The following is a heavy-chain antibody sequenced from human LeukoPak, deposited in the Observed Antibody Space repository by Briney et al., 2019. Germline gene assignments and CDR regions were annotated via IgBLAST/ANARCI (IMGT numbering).Heavy chain of an antibody. CDR1: GFTFSSYA. Sequence: TGGSLRLSCAASGFTFSSYAMSWVRQAPGKGLEWVSAISGSGGSTYYADSVKGRFTISRDNSKNTLYLQMNSLRAEDTAVYYCAKDRDLLTYYYDSSGFDYWGQGTLVTVSS. D-gene: IGHD3-22*01. V-gene: IGHV3-23*01. J-gene: IGHJ4*02. CDR3: AKDRDLLTYYYDSSGFDY. CDR2: ISGSGGST.